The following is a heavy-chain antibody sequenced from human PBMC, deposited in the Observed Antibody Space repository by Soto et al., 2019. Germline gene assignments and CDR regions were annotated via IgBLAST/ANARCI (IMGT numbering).Heavy chain of an antibody. Sequence: VESVSISCKASGYSFTSYWIIWVLQMPGKGLEWMGRIDSSDSYTNYSPSFQCHVTISADKSTSTAYLQWSSLKASDTSMYYCARHDWNGMDVWGQGTTVTVSS. V-gene: IGHV5-10-1*01. CDR2: IDSSDSYT. CDR3: ARHDWNGMDV. CDR1: GYSFTSYW. J-gene: IGHJ6*01. D-gene: IGHD3-3*01.